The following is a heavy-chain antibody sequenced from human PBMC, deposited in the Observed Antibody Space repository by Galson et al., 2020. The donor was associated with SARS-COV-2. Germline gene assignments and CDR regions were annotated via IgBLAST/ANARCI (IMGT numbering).Heavy chain of an antibody. D-gene: IGHD3-10*01. CDR1: GFTFSSYA. Sequence: GGSLRLSCAASGFTFSSYAMHWVRQAPGKGLEWVAVISYDGSNKYYADSVKGRFTISRDISKNTLYLQMNSLRAEDTAVYYCARGGFLGLGSRLDYWGQGTLVTVSS. CDR3: ARGGFLGLGSRLDY. J-gene: IGHJ4*02. V-gene: IGHV3-30-3*01. CDR2: ISYDGSNK.